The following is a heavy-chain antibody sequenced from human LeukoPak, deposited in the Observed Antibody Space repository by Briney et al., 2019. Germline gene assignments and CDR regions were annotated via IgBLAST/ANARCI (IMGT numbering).Heavy chain of an antibody. Sequence: GGSLRLSCAASGFTFSSYGMHWVRQAPGKGLEWVAVICYDGSNKYYADSVKGRFTISRDNSKNTLYLQMNSLRAEDTAVYYCARSATPYYDILTGYYAHYYYGMDVWGQGTTVTVSS. J-gene: IGHJ6*02. V-gene: IGHV3-33*01. D-gene: IGHD3-9*01. CDR3: ARSATPYYDILTGYYAHYYYGMDV. CDR1: GFTFSSYG. CDR2: ICYDGSNK.